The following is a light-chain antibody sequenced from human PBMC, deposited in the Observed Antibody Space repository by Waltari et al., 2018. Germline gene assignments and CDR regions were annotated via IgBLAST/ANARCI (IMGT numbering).Light chain of an antibody. CDR3: SSYTSDSTLVL. Sequence: QSALTQPASVSGPPGQSITISCTGPSSDVGGYKFVSWYQQHPGKAPKLIIYDVNNRPSGVSYRFSGSKSGNTASLTISGLQAEDEADYYCSSYTSDSTLVLFGGGTKLTVL. CDR1: SSDVGGYKF. J-gene: IGLJ2*01. CDR2: DVN. V-gene: IGLV2-14*03.